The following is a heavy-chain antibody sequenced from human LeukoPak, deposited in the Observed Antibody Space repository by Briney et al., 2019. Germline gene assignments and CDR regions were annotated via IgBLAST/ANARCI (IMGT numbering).Heavy chain of an antibody. CDR3: ARGYYDILTGYWNWFDP. CDR1: GGSISSYY. D-gene: IGHD3-9*01. CDR2: IYSSGST. J-gene: IGHJ5*02. Sequence: SETLSLTCTVSGGSISSYYWNWIRQPPGKGLEWIGYIYSSGSTNHNPSLKSRVSMSVDTSKNQFSLKLSSVTAADTAVYYCARGYYDILTGYWNWFDPWGQGTLVTVSS. V-gene: IGHV4-59*08.